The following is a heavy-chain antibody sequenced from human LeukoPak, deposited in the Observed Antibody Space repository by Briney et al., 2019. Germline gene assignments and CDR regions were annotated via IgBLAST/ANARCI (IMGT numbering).Heavy chain of an antibody. CDR1: GFTFDDYG. D-gene: IGHD1-26*01. CDR2: ISWNGGNI. Sequence: GGSLRLSCAASGFTFDDYGMSWVRQAPGKGLEWVSGISWNGGNICYADSAKGRFTISRDNAKNSLYLQMNSLRAEDTALYYCARLRSYSEYFHHWGQGTLVTVSS. J-gene: IGHJ1*01. V-gene: IGHV3-20*04. CDR3: ARLRSYSEYFHH.